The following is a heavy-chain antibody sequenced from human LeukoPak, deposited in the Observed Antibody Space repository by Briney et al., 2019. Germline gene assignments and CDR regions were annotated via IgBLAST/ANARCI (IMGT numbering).Heavy chain of an antibody. Sequence: TGGSLRLSCAASGFTFDDYALHWVRQLPGKGLEWVSGISWNSGSIGYADSVKGRFTISRDNARNFLYLQMNSLRTEDMALYYCARSFRYGSGSYYNLAFDSWGQGTLVTVSS. V-gene: IGHV3-9*03. CDR3: ARSFRYGSGSYYNLAFDS. J-gene: IGHJ4*02. CDR2: ISWNSGSI. D-gene: IGHD3-10*01. CDR1: GFTFDDYA.